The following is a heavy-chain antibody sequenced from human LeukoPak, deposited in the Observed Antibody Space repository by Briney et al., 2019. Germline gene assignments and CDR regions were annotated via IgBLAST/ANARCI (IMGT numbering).Heavy chain of an antibody. D-gene: IGHD3-9*01. CDR1: GFTFSSSA. CDR3: ARDGGDWTGTFLDY. J-gene: IGHJ4*02. CDR2: LSYDGSNK. Sequence: QPGRSLRLSCAASGFTFSSSAMLWVRQAPGKGLEWVAVLSYDGSNKYYADSVKGRFTTSRDNSKNTVYLEMNSLRAEDTAVYYCARDGGDWTGTFLDYWGQGTLVTVSS. V-gene: IGHV3-30-3*01.